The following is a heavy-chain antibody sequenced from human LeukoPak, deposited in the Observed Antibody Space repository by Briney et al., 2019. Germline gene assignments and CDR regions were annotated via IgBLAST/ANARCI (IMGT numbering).Heavy chain of an antibody. Sequence: GGSLRLSCAASGFTFSSYAMTWVRQTPGKGLEWVSGISGSGVSTYYADFVKGRFTISRDNSKNTLYLQMNSLRAEATAVYFCAKDKSLGLPTYFDYWGQGTLVTVSS. CDR3: AKDKSLGLPTYFDY. CDR2: ISGSGVST. D-gene: IGHD7-27*01. J-gene: IGHJ4*02. V-gene: IGHV3-23*01. CDR1: GFTFSSYA.